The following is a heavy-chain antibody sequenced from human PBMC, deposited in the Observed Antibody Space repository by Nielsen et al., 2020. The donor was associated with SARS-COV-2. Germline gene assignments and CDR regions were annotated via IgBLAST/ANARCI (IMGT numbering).Heavy chain of an antibody. V-gene: IGHV3-30*03. Sequence: GESLKISCAASGFTFSSYGMHWVRQAPGKGLEWVAVISYDGSNKYYADSVKGRFTISRDNSKNTLYLQMNSLRAEDTAVYYCARDLRRAGDPGGMDVWGQGTTVTVSS. J-gene: IGHJ6*02. D-gene: IGHD7-27*01. CDR1: GFTFSSYG. CDR2: ISYDGSNK. CDR3: ARDLRRAGDPGGMDV.